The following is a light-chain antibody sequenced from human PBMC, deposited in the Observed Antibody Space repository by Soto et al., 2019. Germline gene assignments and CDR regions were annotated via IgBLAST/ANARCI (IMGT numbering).Light chain of an antibody. Sequence: EIVMTQSPLTLSVSPGERATLSCRASQSVSSFLAWYQQKPGQSPRLLIYGASTRATGIPARFSGSGSGTEFTLTISSLQSEDFAVYYCQQSNIWPLTFGQGTNLQIK. CDR2: GAS. CDR3: QQSNIWPLT. V-gene: IGKV3-15*01. CDR1: QSVSSF. J-gene: IGKJ2*01.